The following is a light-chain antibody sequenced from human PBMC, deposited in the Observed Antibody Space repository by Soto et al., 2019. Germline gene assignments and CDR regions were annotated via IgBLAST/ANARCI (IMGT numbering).Light chain of an antibody. CDR1: QSVSNN. CDR2: VAF. V-gene: IGKV3-15*01. Sequence: EIVMTQSPATLSVSPGERATLSCRASQSVSNNLAWYQQKPGQTPKLLIYVAFTRATGIPAGFSGSGSGTEFTLTISILQSEDFAVYYCQQYKVWPLTFGGGTKVELK. CDR3: QQYKVWPLT. J-gene: IGKJ4*01.